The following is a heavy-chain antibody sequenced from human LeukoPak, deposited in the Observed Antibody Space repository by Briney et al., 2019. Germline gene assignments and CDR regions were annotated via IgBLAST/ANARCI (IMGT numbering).Heavy chain of an antibody. Sequence: PPETLSLTRTLFGVSFWIGGLYWGWIRQPPGKRPEWIVYTFHTWQTNYNPSLSSRLTISLHPSKSPLSLRLPSLPAADSALYSCATIFDSWGEGTLVSVPS. J-gene: IGHJ4*02. D-gene: IGHD3-3*01. V-gene: IGHV4-61*08. CDR2: TFHTWQT. CDR1: GVSFWIGGLY. CDR3: ATIFDS.